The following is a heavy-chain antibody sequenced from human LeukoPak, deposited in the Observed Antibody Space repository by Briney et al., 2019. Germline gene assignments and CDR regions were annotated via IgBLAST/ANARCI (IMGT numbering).Heavy chain of an antibody. CDR3: AKDAPGRYSSGWYDYFQH. CDR2: ISGSGGST. D-gene: IGHD6-19*01. J-gene: IGHJ1*01. CDR1: GFTFSSYA. V-gene: IGHV3-23*01. Sequence: GGSLRLSCAASGFTFSSYAMSWVRRAPGKGLEWVSAISGSGGSTYYADSVKGRFTISRDNSKNTLYLQMNSLRAEDTAVYYCAKDAPGRYSSGWYDYFQHWARAPWSPSPQ.